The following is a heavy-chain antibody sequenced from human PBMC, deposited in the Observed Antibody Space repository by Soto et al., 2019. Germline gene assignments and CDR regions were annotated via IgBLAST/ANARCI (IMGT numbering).Heavy chain of an antibody. CDR2: ISYDGSNK. CDR1: GFTFSSYG. V-gene: IGHV3-30*18. J-gene: IGHJ4*02. D-gene: IGHD3-22*01. Sequence: GGSLRLSCAASGFTFSSYGMHWVRQAPGKGLEWVAVISYDGSNKYYADSVKGRFTISRDNSKNTLYLQMNSLRAEDTAVYYCAKWFPIYDSSGPTFDYWGQGTLVTVSS. CDR3: AKWFPIYDSSGPTFDY.